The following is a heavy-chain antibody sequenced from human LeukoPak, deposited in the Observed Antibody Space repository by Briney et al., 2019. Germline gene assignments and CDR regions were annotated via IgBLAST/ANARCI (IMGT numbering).Heavy chain of an antibody. J-gene: IGHJ3*02. D-gene: IGHD6-6*01. Sequence: PGGSLRLSCAASGFTFDDYAMHWVRQAPGKGLEWVSGISWNSGSVGYADSVKGRFTISRDNAKNSLYLQMNSLRAEDMALYYCAKGEQLEGVWYAFDIWGQGTMVTVSS. CDR3: AKGEQLEGVWYAFDI. V-gene: IGHV3-9*03. CDR1: GFTFDDYA. CDR2: ISWNSGSV.